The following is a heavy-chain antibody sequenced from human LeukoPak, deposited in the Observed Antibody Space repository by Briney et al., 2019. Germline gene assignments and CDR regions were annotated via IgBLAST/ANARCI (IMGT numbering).Heavy chain of an antibody. CDR3: ARSRGAVAGWSFDI. J-gene: IGHJ3*02. V-gene: IGHV4-4*02. CDR2: MYHDGYT. CDR1: GGSISNTDH. Sequence: SETLSLTCAVSGGSISNTDHWNWVRQPPGTGLEWIGEMYHDGYTNYNPSLKSRVTMSVDKSKNRFSLKLTSVTAADTAVYYCARSRGAVAGWSFDIWGQGTVVTVSS. D-gene: IGHD6-19*01.